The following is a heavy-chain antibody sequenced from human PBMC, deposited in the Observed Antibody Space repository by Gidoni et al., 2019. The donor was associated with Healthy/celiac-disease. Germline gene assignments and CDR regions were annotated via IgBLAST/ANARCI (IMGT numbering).Heavy chain of an antibody. J-gene: IGHJ5*02. CDR2: IYYSGST. Sequence: QAQLQESGPGLVKPSQTLSLPCAVSGAPLSSGGYYWSWIRQHPGKGLEWIGYIYYSGSTYYNPSLKSRVTISVDTSKNQFSLKLSSVTAADTAVYYCARAPGAQWQNWFDPWGQGTLVTVSS. CDR1: GAPLSSGGYY. V-gene: IGHV4-31*11. CDR3: ARAPGAQWQNWFDP. D-gene: IGHD6-19*01.